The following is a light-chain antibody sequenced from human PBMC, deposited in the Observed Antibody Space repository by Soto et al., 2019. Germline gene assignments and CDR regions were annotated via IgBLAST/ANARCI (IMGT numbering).Light chain of an antibody. J-gene: IGLJ1*01. Sequence: HSVLTQPASVSGSPGQSMTISCSGTSSDIGRYNHVALYQQFPGKSAELMIYAVSARPAGVSDRFSGSKSGNTASLTISGLRAEDGADYYCCSYAGPYSYVFGTGTKVTAL. V-gene: IGLV2-14*03. CDR3: CSYAGPYSYV. CDR1: SSDIGRYNH. CDR2: AVS.